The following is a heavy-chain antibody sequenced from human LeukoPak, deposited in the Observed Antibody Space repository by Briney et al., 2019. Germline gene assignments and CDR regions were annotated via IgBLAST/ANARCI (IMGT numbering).Heavy chain of an antibody. V-gene: IGHV4-34*01. CDR2: INHSGST. CDR1: GGSFSGYY. J-gene: IGHJ4*02. D-gene: IGHD3-3*01. Sequence: SETLSLTCAVYGGSFSGYYWSWIRQPPGKGLEWIGEINHSGSTNYNPSLKSRVTISVDTSKNQFSLKLSSVTAADTAVYYCARTQDRITIFGVVIIPPHYFDYWGQGTLVTVSS. CDR3: ARTQDRITIFGVVIIPPHYFDY.